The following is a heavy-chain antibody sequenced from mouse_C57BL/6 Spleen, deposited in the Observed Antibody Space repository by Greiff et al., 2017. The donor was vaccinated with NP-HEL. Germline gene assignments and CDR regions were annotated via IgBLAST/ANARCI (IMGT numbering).Heavy chain of an antibody. CDR1: GFTFSNYW. CDR2: IRLKSDNYAT. D-gene: IGHD1-1*01. J-gene: IGHJ3*01. CDR3: TDPGSGFTY. Sequence: DVKLVESGGGLVQPGGSMKLSCVASGFTFSNYWMNWVRQSPEKGLEWVAQIRLKSDNYATHYSESVKGRFTISRDDSKSSVYLQMNNLRAEDTGIYYCTDPGSGFTYWGQGTLVTVSA. V-gene: IGHV6-3*01.